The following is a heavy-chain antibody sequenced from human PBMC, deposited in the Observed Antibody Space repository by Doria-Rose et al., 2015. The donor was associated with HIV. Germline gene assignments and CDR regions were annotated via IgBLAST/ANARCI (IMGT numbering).Heavy chain of an antibody. Sequence: QTTLKESGPVLVKPTETLTLTCTVSGVSLSSPGMGVSWIRQPPGKALEWLVNIFSDDERSYNTSLKSRLTIYRGTSKSQVVLTMTDMDPVDTATYYCARIKSSRWYHKYYFDFWGQGTLVIVSA. CDR3: ARIKSSRWYHKYYFDF. CDR2: IFSDDER. J-gene: IGHJ4*02. D-gene: IGHD6-13*01. V-gene: IGHV2-26*01. CDR1: GVSLSSPGMG.